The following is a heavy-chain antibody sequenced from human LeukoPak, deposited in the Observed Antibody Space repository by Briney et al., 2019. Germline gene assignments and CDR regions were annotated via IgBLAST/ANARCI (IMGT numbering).Heavy chain of an antibody. CDR3: ARSSAYCSSTSCHNWFDP. D-gene: IGHD2-2*01. Sequence: SETLSLTCTVSGGSISSYYWSWIRQPPGKGLEWIGYIYYSGSTNYNPSLKSRVTISVDTSKNQFSLKLSSVTVADTAVYYCARSSAYCSSTSCHNWFDPWGQGTLVTVSS. V-gene: IGHV4-59*01. CDR1: GGSISSYY. CDR2: IYYSGST. J-gene: IGHJ5*02.